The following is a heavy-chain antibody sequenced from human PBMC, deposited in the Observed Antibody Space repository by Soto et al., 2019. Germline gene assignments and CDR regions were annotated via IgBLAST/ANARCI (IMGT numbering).Heavy chain of an antibody. CDR1: GFTFSYY. CDR3: ARVIRYGDYPDY. J-gene: IGHJ4*02. D-gene: IGHD4-17*01. CDR2: IYTSGST. Sequence: VQLVESGGGLVQPGGSLRLSCGASGFTFSYYWSWIRQPAGKGLEWIGRIYTSGSTNYNPSLKSRVTMSVDTSKNQFSLKLSSVTAADTAVYYCARVIRYGDYPDYWGQGTLVTVSS. V-gene: IGHV4-4*07.